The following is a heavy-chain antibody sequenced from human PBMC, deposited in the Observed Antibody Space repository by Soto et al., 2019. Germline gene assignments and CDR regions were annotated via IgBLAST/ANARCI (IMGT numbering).Heavy chain of an antibody. CDR1: GGAIRSGGYS. Sequence: QLQLPESGSGLVKPAQTMTLTCAVSGGAIRSGGYSWSWIRQPPGKGMEWIGSSYHSGSTYYSPSLKRRVTISVYRSKNQFSLKLSSVTAADTAVYYWAAGGGLPRYYWGQGPLVTVSA. CDR3: AAGGGLPRYY. J-gene: IGHJ4*02. CDR2: SYHSGST. D-gene: IGHD5-12*01. V-gene: IGHV4-30-2*01.